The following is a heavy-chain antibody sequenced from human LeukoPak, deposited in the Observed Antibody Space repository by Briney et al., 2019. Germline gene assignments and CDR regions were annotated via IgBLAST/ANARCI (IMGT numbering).Heavy chain of an antibody. CDR1: GFTFSSYA. CDR3: AKSDVVVPAARRVWGAFDI. J-gene: IGHJ3*02. V-gene: IGHV3-23*01. Sequence: GGSLRLSCAASGFTFSSYAMSWVRQAPGKGLEWVSAISGSGGSTYYADSVKGRFTISRDNSKNTPYLQMNSLRAEDTAVYYCAKSDVVVPAARRVWGAFDIWGQGTMVTVSS. D-gene: IGHD2-2*01. CDR2: ISGSGGST.